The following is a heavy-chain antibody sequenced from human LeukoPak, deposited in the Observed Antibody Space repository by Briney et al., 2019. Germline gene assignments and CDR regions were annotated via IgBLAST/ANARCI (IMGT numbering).Heavy chain of an antibody. J-gene: IGHJ4*02. Sequence: PSETLSLTCTVSGGSISSSSYYWGWIRQPPGKGLEWIGSIYYSGSTYYNPSLKSRVTISVDTSKNQFSLKLSSVTAADTAVYYCARAGLGTARQNDYWGQGTLVTVSS. D-gene: IGHD6-6*01. CDR2: IYYSGST. CDR3: ARAGLGTARQNDY. CDR1: GGSISSSSYY. V-gene: IGHV4-39*07.